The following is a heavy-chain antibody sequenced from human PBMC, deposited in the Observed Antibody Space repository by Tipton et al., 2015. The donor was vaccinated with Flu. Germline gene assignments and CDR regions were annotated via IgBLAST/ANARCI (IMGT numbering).Heavy chain of an antibody. D-gene: IGHD2-2*01. CDR2: IYHKQYT. V-gene: IGHV4-59*12. J-gene: IGHJ4*02. CDR3: ARDPSLGMPDYFYY. CDR1: GGSIGSYY. Sequence: TLSLTCTVSGGSIGSYYWNWIRQSPGKGLEWIGYIYHKQYTKYNPSLKSRVTISVDTSKSQFSLQLRSVTAADTAVYYCARDPSLGMPDYFYYWGQGILVTASS.